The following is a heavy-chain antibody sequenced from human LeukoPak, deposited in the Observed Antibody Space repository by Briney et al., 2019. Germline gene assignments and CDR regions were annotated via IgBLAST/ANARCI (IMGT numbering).Heavy chain of an antibody. Sequence: GGSLRLSCAASGFTFSRHAMSWVRQAPGKGLEWVSSITSSGSYRYHSDSVKGRFTISRDNSKNTLYLQMNSLRAEDTAVYYCAKDNCSGGSCYFDYWGQGTLVTVSS. V-gene: IGHV3-21*01. CDR3: AKDNCSGGSCYFDY. CDR1: GFTFSRHA. D-gene: IGHD2-15*01. CDR2: ITSSGSYR. J-gene: IGHJ4*02.